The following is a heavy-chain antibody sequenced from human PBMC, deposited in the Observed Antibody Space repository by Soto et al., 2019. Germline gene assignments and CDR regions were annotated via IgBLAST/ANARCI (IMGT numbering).Heavy chain of an antibody. CDR3: AKERSRLSVTLGGMDV. CDR2: ISYDGSDK. J-gene: IGHJ6*02. V-gene: IGHV3-30*18. D-gene: IGHD6-6*01. CDR1: GCSFSDTG. Sequence: PGGSLRLSCAASGCSFSDTGIHWVRQAPGKGLEWVAVISYDGSDKYYADSVKGRFTISRDTSKNTLYLQMDSLRPGDTAVYYCAKERSRLSVTLGGMDVWGQGTTVTVSS.